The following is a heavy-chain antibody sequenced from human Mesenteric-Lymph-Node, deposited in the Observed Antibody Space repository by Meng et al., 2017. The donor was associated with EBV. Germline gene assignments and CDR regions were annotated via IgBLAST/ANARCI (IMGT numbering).Heavy chain of an antibody. V-gene: IGHV1-18*04. CDR1: GYTFTSYG. Sequence: QVKLGQPGAVMNKPGDSVNCSCKASGYTFTSYGISWVRQAPGQGLECMGWISPYNGNTNYAQKFQSRVSMTTDTSTSTADMELRSLRSDDTAVYYCARDHSGSYVDYWGQGTLVTVSS. CDR3: ARDHSGSYVDY. J-gene: IGHJ4*02. D-gene: IGHD1-26*01. CDR2: ISPYNGNT.